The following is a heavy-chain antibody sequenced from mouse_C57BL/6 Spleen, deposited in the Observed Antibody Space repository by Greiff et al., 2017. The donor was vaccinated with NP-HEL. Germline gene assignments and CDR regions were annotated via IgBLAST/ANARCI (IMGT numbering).Heavy chain of an antibody. CDR3: ARKYGNYEYFDV. Sequence: QVQLKESGPGLVQPSQSLSITCTVSGFSLTSYGVHWVRQSPGKGLEWLGVIWSGGSTDYNAAFISRLSISKDNSKSQVFFKMNSLQADDTAIYYCARKYGNYEYFDVWGTGTTVTVSS. V-gene: IGHV2-2*01. CDR2: IWSGGST. CDR1: GFSLTSYG. J-gene: IGHJ1*03. D-gene: IGHD2-10*02.